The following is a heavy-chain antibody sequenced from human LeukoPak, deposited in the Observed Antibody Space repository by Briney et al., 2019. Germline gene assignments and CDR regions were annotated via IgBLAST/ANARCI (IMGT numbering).Heavy chain of an antibody. J-gene: IGHJ4*02. Sequence: PSQTLSLTCTVSGGSISSGDYYWSWIRQPPGKCLEWIGYIYYSGSTYYNPSLKSRVTISVDTSKNQFSLKLSSVTAADTAVYYCARDTGCTNGVCYTGFDYWGQGTLVTVSS. V-gene: IGHV4-30-4*08. CDR1: GGSISSGDYY. CDR2: IYYSGST. D-gene: IGHD2-8*01. CDR3: ARDTGCTNGVCYTGFDY.